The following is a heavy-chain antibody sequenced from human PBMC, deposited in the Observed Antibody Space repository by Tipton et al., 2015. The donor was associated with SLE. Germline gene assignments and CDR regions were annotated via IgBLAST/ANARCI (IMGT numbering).Heavy chain of an antibody. D-gene: IGHD2-15*01. J-gene: IGHJ4*02. V-gene: IGHV3-72*01. Sequence: GSLRLSCVASGFSFSVHYMYWVRQAPGKGLEWVGRIRNKADSQTTEYAASVTGRFTISRDDSKNSLFLQMNSLKTEDTALYYCARAEGRCHTGRCYDSLDYWGQGTLVTVSS. CDR3: ARAEGRCHTGRCYDSLDY. CDR2: IRNKADSQTT. CDR1: GFSFSVHY.